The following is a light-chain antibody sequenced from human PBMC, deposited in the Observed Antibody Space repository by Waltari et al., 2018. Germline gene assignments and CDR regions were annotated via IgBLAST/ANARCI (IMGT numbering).Light chain of an antibody. CDR3: SSYTSSSSVV. J-gene: IGLJ2*01. V-gene: IGLV2-14*01. CDR2: DGS. CDR1: RSDVGGSNY. Sequence: QSALTQPASVSGSPGQSITISCTGTRSDVGGSNYVSWYQQHPGKAPKLMIYDGSKRPSGVSNRFSGSKSGNTASLTISGLQAEDEADYYCSSYTSSSSVVFGGGTKLTVL.